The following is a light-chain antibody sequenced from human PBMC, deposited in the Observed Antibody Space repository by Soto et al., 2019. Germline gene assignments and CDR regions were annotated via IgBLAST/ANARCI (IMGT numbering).Light chain of an antibody. V-gene: IGLV2-11*01. Sequence: QSVLTQPRSVSGSPGQSVTISCTGTSSDVGYYSYVSWFQQHPGKAPKLMIYDVSKRPSGVPDRFSGSKSGNTASLTISGLQAEDEADYYCCSFAGSYTIYVFGTGTKVTVL. CDR2: DVS. CDR1: SSDVGYYSY. CDR3: CSFAGSYTIYV. J-gene: IGLJ1*01.